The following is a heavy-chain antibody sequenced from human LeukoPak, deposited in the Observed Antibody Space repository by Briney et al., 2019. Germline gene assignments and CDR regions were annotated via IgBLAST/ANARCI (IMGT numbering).Heavy chain of an antibody. CDR3: ASSGGSYLSLDY. J-gene: IGHJ4*02. D-gene: IGHD1-26*01. Sequence: SETLSLTCTVSGGSISSYYWSWIRQPPGKGLEWIGYIYYSGNTNYNPSLKSRVTISVDTSKNQFSLKLSSVTAADTAVYYCASSGGSYLSLDYWGQGTLVTVSS. V-gene: IGHV4-59*12. CDR2: IYYSGNT. CDR1: GGSISSYY.